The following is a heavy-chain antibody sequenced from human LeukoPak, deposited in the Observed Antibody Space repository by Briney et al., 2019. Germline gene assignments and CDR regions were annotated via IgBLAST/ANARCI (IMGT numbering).Heavy chain of an antibody. Sequence: SETLSLTCTVSGDSISSSYWGWIRQPAGTGLEWIGRIHTSGTTYHSPSLKSRVTMSVDTSTNQFSLKLTSVTAADTAMYYCARVRLGRGLDYWGQGTLVTVSS. CDR3: ARVRLGRGLDY. CDR2: IHTSGTT. D-gene: IGHD6-19*01. J-gene: IGHJ4*02. CDR1: GDSISSSY. V-gene: IGHV4-4*07.